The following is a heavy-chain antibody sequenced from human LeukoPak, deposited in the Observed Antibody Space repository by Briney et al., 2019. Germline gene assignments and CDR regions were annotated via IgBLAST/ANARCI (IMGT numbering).Heavy chain of an antibody. CDR2: ISSSSSYI. CDR1: GFTFSSYS. V-gene: IGHV3-21*01. D-gene: IGHD6-13*01. CDR3: ARDRQLGIIDY. J-gene: IGHJ4*02. Sequence: PGGSLRLSCAASGFTFSSYSMNWVRQAPGKGLEWVSPISSSSSYIYYADSVKGRFTISRDNAKNSLYLQMNSLRAEDTAVYYCARDRQLGIIDYWGQGTLVTVSS.